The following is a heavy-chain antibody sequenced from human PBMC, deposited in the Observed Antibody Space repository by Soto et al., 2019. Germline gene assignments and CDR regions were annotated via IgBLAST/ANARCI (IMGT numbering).Heavy chain of an antibody. Sequence: QVQLVQSGAEVKKPGASVKVSCKAYGYTFTSYGISWVRQAPGQGLEWMGWISAYTGNTNYAPQLQGRVTMTTDTSTSTAYLDLSSLGSDDTAVYYCAGRGVLEWLSYHDYWGQGTLVTVSS. CDR3: AGRGVLEWLSYHDY. J-gene: IGHJ4*02. D-gene: IGHD3-3*01. V-gene: IGHV1-18*01. CDR1: GYTFTSYG. CDR2: ISAYTGNT.